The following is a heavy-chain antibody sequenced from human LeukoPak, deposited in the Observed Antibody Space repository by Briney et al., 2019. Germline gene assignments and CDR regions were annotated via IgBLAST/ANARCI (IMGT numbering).Heavy chain of an antibody. Sequence: PEGSLRLSCAASGFTFSSYAMSWVRQAPGKGLEWVSAISGSGGSTYYADSVKGRFTISRDNSKNTLYLQMNSLRAEDTAVYYCAKDLMPQKYSSSWHSLYWGQGTLVTVSS. V-gene: IGHV3-23*01. CDR2: ISGSGGST. D-gene: IGHD6-13*01. CDR3: AKDLMPQKYSSSWHSLY. J-gene: IGHJ4*02. CDR1: GFTFSSYA.